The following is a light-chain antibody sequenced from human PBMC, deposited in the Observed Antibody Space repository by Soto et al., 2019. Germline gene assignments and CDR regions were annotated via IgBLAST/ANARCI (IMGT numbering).Light chain of an antibody. CDR1: QSVSSN. J-gene: IGKJ1*01. CDR3: QQYNNWRS. V-gene: IGKV3-15*01. CDR2: GAS. Sequence: EIVMTQSPATLSVSPGERATLSCRASQSVSSNLAWYQQKPGQDPRLLIYGASTRATGIPARFSGSGSGTEFTLTIGSLESEDFAVYYWQQYNNWRSFGQGTKVEIK.